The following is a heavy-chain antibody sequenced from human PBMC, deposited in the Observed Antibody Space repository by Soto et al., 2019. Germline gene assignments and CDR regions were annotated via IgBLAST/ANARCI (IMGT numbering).Heavy chain of an antibody. J-gene: IGHJ6*02. CDR1: GFTFNNYG. Sequence: QVQLVESGGGVVQPGRSLRLSCAASGFTFNNYGMHWVRQAPGKGLEWVAVISYDGSNKYYADSVKGRFTISRDNSKNTLYLQMNSLRAEETAVYYCAKERTSLPYYYYGMDVWGQGTTVTVSS. CDR2: ISYDGSNK. V-gene: IGHV3-30*18. CDR3: AKERTSLPYYYYGMDV.